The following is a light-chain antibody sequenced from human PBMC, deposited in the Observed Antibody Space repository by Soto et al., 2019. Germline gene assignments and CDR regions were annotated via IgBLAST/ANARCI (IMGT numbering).Light chain of an antibody. CDR2: GAS. CDR3: QQYNNWGT. Sequence: EIVMTQSPATLSVSPGERATLSCRASQSVSSNLAWYQQKPGQAPRLLIYGASTRATGIPARFSGSGSGTEFTLTISSLQSEDFAVYYCQQYNNWGTFGRGTKVEFK. V-gene: IGKV3-15*01. CDR1: QSVSSN. J-gene: IGKJ1*01.